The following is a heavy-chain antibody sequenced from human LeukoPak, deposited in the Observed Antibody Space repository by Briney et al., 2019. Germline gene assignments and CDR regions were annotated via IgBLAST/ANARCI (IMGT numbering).Heavy chain of an antibody. CDR3: GRMYSGSYAEFDY. D-gene: IGHD1-26*01. CDR2: IYYSGST. V-gene: IGHV4-59*01. Sequence: PSETLSLTCTVSGGSISSYYWSWIRQPPGKGLEWIGYIYYSGSTNYNPSLKSRVTISVDTSKNQFSLKLSSVTAADTAVYYCGRMYSGSYAEFDYWGQGTLVTVSS. CDR1: GGSISSYY. J-gene: IGHJ4*02.